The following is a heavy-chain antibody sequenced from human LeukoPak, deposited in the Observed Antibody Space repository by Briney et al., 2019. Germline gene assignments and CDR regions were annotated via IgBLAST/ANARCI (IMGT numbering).Heavy chain of an antibody. Sequence: SETLSLTCSVSGGSISRSSYYWGWIRQPPGKGLEWIGSIYDTGNTYYNPSLKSRVTISVDTSKNQFSLRLSSVTAADTAVYYCARSSRSWSTFDNWGQGTLVTVSS. J-gene: IGHJ4*02. V-gene: IGHV4-39*07. D-gene: IGHD2-2*01. CDR2: IYDTGNT. CDR1: GGSISRSSYY. CDR3: ARSSRSWSTFDN.